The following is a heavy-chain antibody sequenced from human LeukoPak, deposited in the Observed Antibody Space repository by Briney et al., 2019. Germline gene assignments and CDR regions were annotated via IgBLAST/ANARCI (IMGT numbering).Heavy chain of an antibody. J-gene: IGHJ3*02. Sequence: GGSLRLSCAASGFTFSSYWMSWVRQAPGKGLEWVANIKQDGSEKYYVDSVKGRFTISRDNAKNSLYLQMNSLRAEVTAVYYCAREGGYDAFDIWGQGTMVTVSS. CDR2: IKQDGSEK. CDR3: AREGGYDAFDI. V-gene: IGHV3-7*01. CDR1: GFTFSSYW. D-gene: IGHD1-26*01.